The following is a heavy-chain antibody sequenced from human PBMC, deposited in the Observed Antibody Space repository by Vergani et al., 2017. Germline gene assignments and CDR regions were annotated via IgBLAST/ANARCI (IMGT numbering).Heavy chain of an antibody. J-gene: IGHJ6*02. V-gene: IGHV3-23*01. D-gene: IGHD3-9*01. CDR2: ISGNGGST. Sequence: EVQVLESGGDVVQPGGSLRLSCAATGFTSSNFAMAWVRQAPGKGLEWVSEISGNGGSTFYAASVKGRFTISRDNSNNMLYLQMNNLRAEDTAVYFCVKEISYYDTLTAYYGMDVWGQGTTVTVSS. CDR1: GFTSSNFA. CDR3: VKEISYYDTLTAYYGMDV.